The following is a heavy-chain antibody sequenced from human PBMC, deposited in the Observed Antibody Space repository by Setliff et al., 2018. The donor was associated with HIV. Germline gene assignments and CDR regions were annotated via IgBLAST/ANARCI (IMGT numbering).Heavy chain of an antibody. Sequence: HPGGSLRLSCAASGFTFTSYAMNWVRQAPGKGLEWVSSISGSGSTTYYADSVKGRLTISRDNSQNALYLHMNSLRAEDTAVYYCATLTNFDHWGQGTLVTVSS. V-gene: IGHV3-23*01. CDR2: ISGSGSTT. CDR1: GFTFTSYA. CDR3: ATLTNFDH. J-gene: IGHJ4*02. D-gene: IGHD7-27*01.